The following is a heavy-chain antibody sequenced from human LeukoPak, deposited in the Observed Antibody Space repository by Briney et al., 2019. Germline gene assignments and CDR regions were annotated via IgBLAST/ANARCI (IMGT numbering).Heavy chain of an antibody. V-gene: IGHV4-61*02. Sequence: SETLSLTCAVSGGSISSGGYSWSWIRQPAGKGLEWIGRIYTSGSTNYNPSLKSRVTMSVDTSKNQFSLKLSSVTAADTAVYYCASTVTPYYYFDYWGQGTLVTVSS. CDR1: GGSISSGGYS. CDR2: IYTSGST. CDR3: ASTVTPYYYFDY. J-gene: IGHJ4*02. D-gene: IGHD4-4*01.